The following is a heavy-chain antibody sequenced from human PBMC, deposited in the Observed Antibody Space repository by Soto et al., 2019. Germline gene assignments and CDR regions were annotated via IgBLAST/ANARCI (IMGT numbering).Heavy chain of an antibody. D-gene: IGHD3-3*01. CDR2: ISWDGGST. CDR3: ARDFTIFGVVSKNWFDP. Sequence: GGSLRLSCAASGFTFDDYTMHWVRQAPGKGLEWVSLISWDGGSTYYADSVKGRFTISRDNSKNSLYLQMNSLRAEDTALYHCARDFTIFGVVSKNWFDPWGQGTLVTVSS. J-gene: IGHJ5*02. CDR1: GFTFDDYT. V-gene: IGHV3-43*01.